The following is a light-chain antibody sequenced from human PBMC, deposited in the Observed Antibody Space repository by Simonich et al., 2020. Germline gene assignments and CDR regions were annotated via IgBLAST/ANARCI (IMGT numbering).Light chain of an antibody. CDR1: QSLLHSDGKTY. CDR2: EVS. V-gene: IGKV2D-29*02. J-gene: IGKJ1*01. Sequence: DIVMTQTPLSLSVTPGQPASISCKYSQSLLHSDGKTYLYWYLQKPGQSPQLLIYEVSNRVSGVPDRFSGSGSGTDFTLKISRVEAEDVGVYYCMQSIQLPRTFGQGTKVEIK. CDR3: MQSIQLPRT.